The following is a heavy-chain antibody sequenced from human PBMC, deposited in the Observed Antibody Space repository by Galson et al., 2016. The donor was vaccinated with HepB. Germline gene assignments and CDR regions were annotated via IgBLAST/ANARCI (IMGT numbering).Heavy chain of an antibody. J-gene: IGHJ4*02. CDR2: ISGSGGST. CDR3: AKDEGWAAAGRYYFDY. V-gene: IGHV3-23*01. D-gene: IGHD6-13*01. CDR1: GFTFSNYA. Sequence: LRLSCAASGFTFSNYAMSWVRQAPGKGLEWVSGISGSGGSTYYADPVKGRFTISRDNSKNTLFLQMHSLRAEDTAVYYCAKDEGWAAAGRYYFDYWGQGTLVTVAS.